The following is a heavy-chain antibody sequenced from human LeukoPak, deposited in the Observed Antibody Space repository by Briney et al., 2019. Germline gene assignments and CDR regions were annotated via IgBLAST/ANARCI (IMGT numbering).Heavy chain of an antibody. Sequence: ASVKVSCKVSGYTLTELSMHWVRQAPGKGLEWMGGFDPEDGETICAQKFQGRVTMTEDTSTDTAYMELSSLRSEDTAVYYCATGLLWFGEDNYGMDVWGKGTTVTVSS. CDR3: ATGLLWFGEDNYGMDV. J-gene: IGHJ6*04. CDR2: FDPEDGET. D-gene: IGHD3-10*01. CDR1: GYTLTELS. V-gene: IGHV1-24*01.